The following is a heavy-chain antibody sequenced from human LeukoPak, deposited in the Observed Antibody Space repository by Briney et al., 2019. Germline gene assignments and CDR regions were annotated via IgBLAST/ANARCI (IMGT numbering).Heavy chain of an antibody. Sequence: PSETLSLTCAVSGGSISSSNWWSWVRQPPGQGLEWIGEIYHSGSTNYNPSLKSRVTISVDKSKNQFSLKLSSVTAADTAVYYCARLWYYYDAGDYWGQGTLVTVSS. CDR1: GGSISSSNW. CDR2: IYHSGST. V-gene: IGHV4-4*02. D-gene: IGHD3-22*01. CDR3: ARLWYYYDAGDY. J-gene: IGHJ4*02.